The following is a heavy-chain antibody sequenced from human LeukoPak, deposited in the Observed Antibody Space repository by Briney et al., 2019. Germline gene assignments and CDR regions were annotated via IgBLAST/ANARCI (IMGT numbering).Heavy chain of an antibody. D-gene: IGHD3-9*01. V-gene: IGHV4-34*01. CDR2: INDSGST. CDR3: ARGVSHRNFDWLFY. CDR1: GGSFSGYY. J-gene: IGHJ4*02. Sequence: PSETLSLTCAVYGGSFSGYYWSWIRQPPGKGREWIGEINDSGSTHYNTSLNSRVTISVDTSKNQIYLKLSSVTAADTAIYYCARGVSHRNFDWLFYWGQGTLVTVSS.